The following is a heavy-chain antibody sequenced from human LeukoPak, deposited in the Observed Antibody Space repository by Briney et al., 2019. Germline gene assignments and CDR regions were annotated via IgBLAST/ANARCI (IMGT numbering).Heavy chain of an antibody. V-gene: IGHV1-8*02. Sequence: GASVKVSCKASGYTFTSYGISWVRQATGQGLEWMGWMNPNSGNTGYAQKFQGRVTVTRNTSISTAYMELSSLRSEDTAVYYCAREERDYYYYYGMDVWGQGTTVTVSS. J-gene: IGHJ6*02. D-gene: IGHD1-26*01. CDR3: AREERDYYYYYGMDV. CDR2: MNPNSGNT. CDR1: GYTFTSYG.